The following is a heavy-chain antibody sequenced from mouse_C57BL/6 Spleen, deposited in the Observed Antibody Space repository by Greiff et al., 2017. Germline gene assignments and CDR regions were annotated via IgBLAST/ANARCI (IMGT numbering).Heavy chain of an antibody. V-gene: IGHV14-4*01. CDR3: TTTVVAGYFDY. Sequence: EVQLQQSGAELVRPGASVKLSCTASGFNIKDDYMHWVKQRPEQGLEWIGWIDPENGDTEYASKVQGKATITADTSSITAYLQLSSLTAEDTAVYYCTTTVVAGYFDYWGQGTTLTVSS. J-gene: IGHJ2*01. D-gene: IGHD1-1*01. CDR2: IDPENGDT. CDR1: GFNIKDDY.